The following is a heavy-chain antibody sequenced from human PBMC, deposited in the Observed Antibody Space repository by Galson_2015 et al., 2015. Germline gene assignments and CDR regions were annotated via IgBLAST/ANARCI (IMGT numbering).Heavy chain of an antibody. Sequence: SLRLSCAASGFTFSSYSMNWVRQAPGKGLEWVSSISSSSSYIYYADSVKGRFTISRDNAKNSLYLQMNSLRAEDTAVYYCARGSVVVPAATLGVWGQGTMVTVSS. CDR3: ARGSVVVPAATLGV. CDR2: ISSSSSYI. D-gene: IGHD2-2*01. J-gene: IGHJ3*01. CDR1: GFTFSSYS. V-gene: IGHV3-21*01.